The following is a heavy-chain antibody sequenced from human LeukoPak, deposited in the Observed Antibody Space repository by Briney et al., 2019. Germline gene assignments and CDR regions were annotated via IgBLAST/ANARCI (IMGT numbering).Heavy chain of an antibody. CDR2: IHHSGST. V-gene: IGHV4-34*01. CDR3: ARPSGYYIRSGFDI. D-gene: IGHD3-3*01. Sequence: PSETLSLTCPVYGGSFSGYSWNWIRQPPGKGLEWIGEIHHSGSTNYNPSLKSRVTISGDTSKNRFSLKLSSVTAADTAMYYCARPSGYYIRSGFDIWGQGTMVTVSS. CDR1: GGSFSGYS. J-gene: IGHJ3*02.